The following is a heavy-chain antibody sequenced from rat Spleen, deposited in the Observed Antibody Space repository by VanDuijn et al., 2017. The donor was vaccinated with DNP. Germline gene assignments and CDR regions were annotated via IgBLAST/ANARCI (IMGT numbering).Heavy chain of an antibody. V-gene: IGHV5-46*01. Sequence: EVQLVESGGGLVQPGRSMKLSCAASGFTFSSFPMAWVRQAPTKGLEWLATISTSGGSTPYRDSVKGRFIISRDNAKSTLYLQMNSLRSEDMATYYCVRWYNSGYYFDYWGQGVMVTVSS. CDR3: VRWYNSGYYFDY. CDR1: GFTFSSFP. J-gene: IGHJ2*01. D-gene: IGHD4-3*01. CDR2: ISTSGGST.